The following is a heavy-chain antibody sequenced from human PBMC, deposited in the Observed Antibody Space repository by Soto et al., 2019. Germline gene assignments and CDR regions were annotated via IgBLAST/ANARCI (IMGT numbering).Heavy chain of an antibody. D-gene: IGHD4-17*01. CDR3: ARDYDSETTVNRVGFFDL. Sequence: QVQLVQSGAEVKKPGSSVKVSCKASGGTFSSYAISWVRQAPGQGLEWMGGIIPIFGTANYAQKFQGRVTITADESTSTAYMELRSLRSDDTAVYYCARDYDSETTVNRVGFFDLWGRGTLVTVSS. J-gene: IGHJ2*01. CDR2: IIPIFGTA. V-gene: IGHV1-69*01. CDR1: GGTFSSYA.